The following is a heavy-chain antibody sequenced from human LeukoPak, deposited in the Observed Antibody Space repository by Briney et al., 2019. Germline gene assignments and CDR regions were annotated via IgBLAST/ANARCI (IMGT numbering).Heavy chain of an antibody. Sequence: PSETLSLTCSVSGVSTTNNYWRWLRQPPGKGLEWIGYMYNTVTTNYNPSLKSRLTMSLDTSKNQFSLKLSSVTAADTAVYHCARVSFYGSGSMFVDYWGPGTLVTVSS. J-gene: IGHJ4*02. CDR3: ARVSFYGSGSMFVDY. CDR1: GVSTTNNY. V-gene: IGHV4-59*01. D-gene: IGHD3-10*01. CDR2: MYNTVTT.